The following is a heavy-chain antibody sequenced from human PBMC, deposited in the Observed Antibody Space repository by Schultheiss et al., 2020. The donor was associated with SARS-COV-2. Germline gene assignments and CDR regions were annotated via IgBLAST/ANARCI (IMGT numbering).Heavy chain of an antibody. J-gene: IGHJ6*02. V-gene: IGHV3-74*01. CDR1: GFTFSSYW. CDR2: INSDGSST. CDR3: ARGNYYALDV. Sequence: GGSLRLSCAASGFTFSSYWMHWVRQAPGKGLVWVSRINSDGSSTSYADSVKGRFTISRDDAKNTLYLQMDSLRADDTAVYYCARGNYYALDVWGQGTTVTVSS.